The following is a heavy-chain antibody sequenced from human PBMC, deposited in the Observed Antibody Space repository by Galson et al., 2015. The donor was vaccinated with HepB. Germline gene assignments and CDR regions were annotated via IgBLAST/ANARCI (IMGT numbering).Heavy chain of an antibody. CDR2: IKQDGSEK. D-gene: IGHD3-10*01. CDR1: RFTFSGYW. CDR3: ARSKGWGVDAFDI. V-gene: IGHV3-7*03. Sequence: SLRLSCAASRFTFSGYWMSWVRQAPGKGLEWVANIKQDGSEKYYVDSVKGRFTISRDNAKNSLYLQMNSLRAEDTAVYYCARSKGWGVDAFDIWGQGTMVTVSS. J-gene: IGHJ3*02.